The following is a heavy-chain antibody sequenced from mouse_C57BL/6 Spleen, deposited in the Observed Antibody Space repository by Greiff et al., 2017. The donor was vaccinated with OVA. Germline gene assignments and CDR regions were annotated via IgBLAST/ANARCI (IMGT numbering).Heavy chain of an antibody. Sequence: VQLQQPGAELVKPGASVKLSCKASGYTFTSYWMHWVKQRPGQGLEWIGMIHPNSGSTNYNEKFKSKATLTVDKSSSTAYMQLSSLTSEDSAVYYCARTTGTTPYAMDYWGQGTSVTVSS. J-gene: IGHJ4*01. D-gene: IGHD1-1*01. CDR2: IHPNSGST. V-gene: IGHV1-64*01. CDR1: GYTFTSYW. CDR3: ARTTGTTPYAMDY.